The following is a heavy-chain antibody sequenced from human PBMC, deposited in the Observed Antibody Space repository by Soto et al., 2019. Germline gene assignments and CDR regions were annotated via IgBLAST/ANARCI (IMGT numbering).Heavy chain of an antibody. Sequence: GGSLRLSCVASGFTFNNAWMNWVRQAPGKGLEWVGRIKSKTDGGTTDYAALVKGRFTISRDDSKTTLYLQMNGLKTEDTAVYYCTTAENYYDSSSFDYWGQGTLVTVSS. CDR1: GFTFNNAW. V-gene: IGHV3-15*01. CDR2: IKSKTDGGTT. CDR3: TTAENYYDSSSFDY. D-gene: IGHD3-22*01. J-gene: IGHJ4*02.